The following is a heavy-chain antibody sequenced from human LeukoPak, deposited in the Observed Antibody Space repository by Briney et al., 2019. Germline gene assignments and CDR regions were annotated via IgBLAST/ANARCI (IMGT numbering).Heavy chain of an antibody. Sequence: SETLSLTCTVSGVSISSTSYYWGWIRQPPGEGLEWIGTIYYSGSTYYNLSLKSRVTISVDTSKNQFSLKLTSVTAADTAVYYCARHQGSGRKHYYGMDVWGQGTTLTVSS. CDR2: IYYSGST. CDR1: GVSISSTSYY. D-gene: IGHD1-26*01. J-gene: IGHJ6*02. CDR3: ARHQGSGRKHYYGMDV. V-gene: IGHV4-39*07.